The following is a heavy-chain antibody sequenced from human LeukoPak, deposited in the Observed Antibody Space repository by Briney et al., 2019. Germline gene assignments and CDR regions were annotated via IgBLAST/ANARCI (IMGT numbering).Heavy chain of an antibody. CDR1: GGSFSGYY. V-gene: IGHV4-34*01. CDR3: ARGRGSYYDSSGCYRGPYFDY. Sequence: PSETLSLTCAVYGGSFSGYYWSWIRQPPGKGPEWIGEINHSGSTNYNPSLKSRVTISVDTSKNQFSLKLSSVTAADTAVYYCARGRGSYYDSSGCYRGPYFDYWGQGTLVTVSS. CDR2: INHSGST. D-gene: IGHD3-22*01. J-gene: IGHJ4*02.